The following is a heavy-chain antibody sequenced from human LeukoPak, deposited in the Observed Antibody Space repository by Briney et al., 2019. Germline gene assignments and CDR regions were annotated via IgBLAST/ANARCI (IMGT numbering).Heavy chain of an antibody. CDR3: ARGRGIEMTRTAY. V-gene: IGHV1-8*02. CDR2: INPNSGGT. D-gene: IGHD5-24*01. CDR1: GGTFSSYA. Sequence: ASVKVSCKASGGTFSSYAISWVRQAPGQGLEWMGWINPNSGGTNYAQKFQGRVTMTRNTSISTAYMELSSLRSEDTAVYYCARGRGIEMTRTAYWGQGTLVTVSS. J-gene: IGHJ4*02.